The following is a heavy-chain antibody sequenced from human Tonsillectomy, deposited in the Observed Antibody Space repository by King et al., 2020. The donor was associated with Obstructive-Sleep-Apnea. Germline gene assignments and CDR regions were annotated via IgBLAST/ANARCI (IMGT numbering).Heavy chain of an antibody. V-gene: IGHV4-39*07. D-gene: IGHD3-9*01. CDR3: ARKLRYFDWLSKGYFDY. J-gene: IGHJ4*02. CDR1: SGSISGSSYY. CDR2: YYYSVST. Sequence: QLQESGPGLVKPSETLSLTCTVSSGSISGSSYYWELIRQPPGKGLEWIGSYYYSVSTYYNPSLKSRLTMSLDPSKNQFSLKLSSVTSADTAVYYCARKLRYFDWLSKGYFDYWGQGTLVTVSS.